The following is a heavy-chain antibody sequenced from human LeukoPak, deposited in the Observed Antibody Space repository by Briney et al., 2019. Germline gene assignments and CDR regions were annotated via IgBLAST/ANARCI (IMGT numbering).Heavy chain of an antibody. CDR1: GFTFGNYA. CDR2: ISDDGSNK. J-gene: IGHJ4*02. CDR3: AKDRYSSGWYSDFDY. V-gene: IGHV3-30*18. D-gene: IGHD6-19*01. Sequence: PGGSLRFSCAASGFTFGNYAMHWVRQAPGKGLEWVAVISDDGSNKYYGDSVKGRFTISRDNSKNTVYLQMNSLRAEDTAVYYCAKDRYSSGWYSDFDYWGQGTLVTVSS.